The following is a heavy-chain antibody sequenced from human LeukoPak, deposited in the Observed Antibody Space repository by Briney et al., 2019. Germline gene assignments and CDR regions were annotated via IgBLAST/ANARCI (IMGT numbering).Heavy chain of an antibody. V-gene: IGHV3-48*03. CDR2: ISSSGSSI. J-gene: IGHJ6*03. D-gene: IGHD2/OR15-2a*01. Sequence: GGSLRLSCVASGFTFSNYEMNWVRQAPGQGLEWVSYISSSGSSIYYAGSVKGRFTISRDNAKNSLYLQMNTLRAEDTAVYYCASPSMTYYYYMDVWGRGTTVTVSS. CDR3: ASPSMTYYYYMDV. CDR1: GFTFSNYE.